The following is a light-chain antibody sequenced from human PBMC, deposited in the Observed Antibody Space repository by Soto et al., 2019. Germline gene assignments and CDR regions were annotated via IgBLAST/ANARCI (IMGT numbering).Light chain of an antibody. Sequence: EIVLTQSPGTLSLSPGERATLSCRASQSVSSSYLAWYQQKPGQAPRLLIYAASSRAAAIPDKFSGSGSGTDFTLPIIRLEPEDFAVYYCQQDGSSPLYTFGQGTKLEIK. CDR3: QQDGSSPLYT. V-gene: IGKV3-20*01. J-gene: IGKJ2*01. CDR1: QSVSSSY. CDR2: AAS.